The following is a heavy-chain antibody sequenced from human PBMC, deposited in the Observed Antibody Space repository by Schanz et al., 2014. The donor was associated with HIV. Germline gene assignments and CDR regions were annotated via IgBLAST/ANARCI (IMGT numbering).Heavy chain of an antibody. D-gene: IGHD2-2*01. CDR3: ARHPLYCSDTTCYHFAMDV. CDR2: ISGSGSTI. Sequence: QVQLAESGGGLVKPGGSLTLSCAASGVTFRDYWMSWVRQAPGKGVEWLSYISGSGSTINYADSVKGRFSISRDNARDSVFLQMNSLSAEDTAVYYCARHPLYCSDTTCYHFAMDVWGQGTTVIVSS. J-gene: IGHJ6*02. V-gene: IGHV3-11*01. CDR1: GVTFRDYW.